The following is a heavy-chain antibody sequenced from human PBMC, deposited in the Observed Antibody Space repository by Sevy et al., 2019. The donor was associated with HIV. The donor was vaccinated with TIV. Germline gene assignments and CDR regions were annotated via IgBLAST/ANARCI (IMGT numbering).Heavy chain of an antibody. CDR1: GFTFGTYA. Sequence: GGSLRLSCAASGFTFGTYAMSWVRQAPGKGLEWVSTISGSGGRTYYADSVKGRFTISRDNSKNTLYLQMNSLRAEDTAVDNGAKSVYAAKVVVTNGFDYWGQGTLVTVSS. CDR3: AKSVYAAKVVVTNGFDY. D-gene: IGHD3-22*01. CDR2: ISGSGGRT. V-gene: IGHV3-23*01. J-gene: IGHJ4*02.